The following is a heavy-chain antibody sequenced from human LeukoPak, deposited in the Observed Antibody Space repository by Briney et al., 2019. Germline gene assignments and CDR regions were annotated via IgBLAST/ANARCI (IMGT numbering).Heavy chain of an antibody. Sequence: PGGSLRLSCAASGFTFKLYWMHWVRQVPGKRPVWVSRINDDGSDTIYADSVRGRFTISRDDAKNTVCLQMNNLRAEDTAVYYCVRGGPSTWSWGQGTLVTVSS. V-gene: IGHV3-74*01. J-gene: IGHJ5*02. D-gene: IGHD2-15*01. CDR3: VRGGPSTWS. CDR1: GFTFKLYW. CDR2: INDDGSDT.